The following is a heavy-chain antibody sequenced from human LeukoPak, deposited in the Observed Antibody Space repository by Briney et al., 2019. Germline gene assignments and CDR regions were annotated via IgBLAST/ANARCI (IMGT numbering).Heavy chain of an antibody. CDR1: GYTFTGYY. CDR2: INPNSDFT. Sequence: ASVKVSCKASGYTFTGYYMHWVRRAPGQGLGWMGWINPNSDFTNFAQNFQGRVTMTSDTSISTAYMELSRLRSDDTAVYYCARAISGGSPITASDYWGQGTLVTVSS. J-gene: IGHJ4*02. CDR3: ARAISGGSPITASDY. D-gene: IGHD2-15*01. V-gene: IGHV1-2*02.